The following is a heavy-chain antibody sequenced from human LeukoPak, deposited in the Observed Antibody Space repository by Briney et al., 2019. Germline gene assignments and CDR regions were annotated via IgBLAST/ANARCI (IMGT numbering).Heavy chain of an antibody. D-gene: IGHD1-26*01. CDR2: IYYSGST. Sequence: SETLSLTCTVSGGSINSSSHCWGWIRQPPGKGLEWIGSIYYSGSTYYNPSLKSRVTISVDTSRNQFSLKLSSVTAADTAVYYCARQVVGATSYYFDYWGQGTLVIVSS. CDR3: ARQVVGATSYYFDY. J-gene: IGHJ4*02. V-gene: IGHV4-39*01. CDR1: GGSINSSSHC.